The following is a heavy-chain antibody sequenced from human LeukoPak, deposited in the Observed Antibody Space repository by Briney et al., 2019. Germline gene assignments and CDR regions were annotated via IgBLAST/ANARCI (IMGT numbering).Heavy chain of an antibody. CDR1: GYTFTSYG. Sequence: ASVKVSCKASGYTFTSYGISWVRQAPGQGLEWMGWISAYSGNTNYAQKLQGRVTMTTDTSTSTAYMELRSLRSDDTAVYYCARVHGIAVAGTMDYWGQGTLVTVSS. J-gene: IGHJ4*02. V-gene: IGHV1-18*01. CDR2: ISAYSGNT. D-gene: IGHD6-19*01. CDR3: ARVHGIAVAGTMDY.